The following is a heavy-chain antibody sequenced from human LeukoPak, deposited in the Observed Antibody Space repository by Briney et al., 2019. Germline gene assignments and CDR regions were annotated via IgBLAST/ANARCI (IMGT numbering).Heavy chain of an antibody. CDR2: ILYDGNNK. V-gene: IGHV3-30-3*01. J-gene: IGHJ6*02. CDR3: ARGRKYSYGTYYYGLDV. Sequence: GGSLRLSCVASGFTFSTYAMHWVRQAPGKGLEWVAVILYDGNNKYSADSVKGRFTISRDNSKNTLYLQMNSLRAEDTAVYYCARGRKYSYGTYYYGLDVWGQGPRSPSA. CDR1: GFTFSTYA. D-gene: IGHD5-18*01.